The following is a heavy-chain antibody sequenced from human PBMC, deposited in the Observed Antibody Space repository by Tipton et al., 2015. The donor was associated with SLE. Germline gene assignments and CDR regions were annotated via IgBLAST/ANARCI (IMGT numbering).Heavy chain of an antibody. V-gene: IGHV3-30*04. CDR1: GFTFSSYS. J-gene: IGHJ4*02. D-gene: IGHD5-12*01. CDR2: ISHDGISK. Sequence: RSLRLSCAASGFTFSSYSMHWVRQAPGKGLESVAVISHDGISKYYADPVKGRFTISRDNSKNTLYLQMNSLRVEDTAVYHCAKKVVTTIGGPQTFDYWGQGTLVTVSS. CDR3: AKKVVTTIGGPQTFDY.